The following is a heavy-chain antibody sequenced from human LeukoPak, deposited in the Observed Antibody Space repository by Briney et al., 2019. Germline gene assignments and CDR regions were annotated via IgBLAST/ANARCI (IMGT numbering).Heavy chain of an antibody. CDR2: IYTSGST. D-gene: IGHD3-22*01. CDR1: GYSISSGSYY. Sequence: PSETLSLTCAVSGYSISSGSYYWSWIRQPAGKGLEWIGRIYTSGSTNYNPSLKSRVTISVDTSKNQFSLKLSSVTAADTAVYYCARELVVITSSWFDPWGQGTLVTVSS. J-gene: IGHJ5*02. CDR3: ARELVVITSSWFDP. V-gene: IGHV4-61*02.